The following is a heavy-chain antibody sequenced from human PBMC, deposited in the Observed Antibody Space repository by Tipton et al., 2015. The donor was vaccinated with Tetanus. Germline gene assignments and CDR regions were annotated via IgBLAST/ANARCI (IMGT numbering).Heavy chain of an antibody. J-gene: IGHJ1*01. V-gene: IGHV4-34*01. CDR2: INHSGST. Sequence: GLVKPSETLSLTCAVYGGSFSGYYWSWIRQPPGKGLEWIGEINHSGSTNYNPSLKSRVTISVDTSKNQFSLKLSSVTAADTAVYYCASAAAAQDALQNAEYLQHWGQGTLVTVSS. D-gene: IGHD2-2*01. CDR1: GGSFSGYY. CDR3: ASAAAAQDALQNAEYLQH.